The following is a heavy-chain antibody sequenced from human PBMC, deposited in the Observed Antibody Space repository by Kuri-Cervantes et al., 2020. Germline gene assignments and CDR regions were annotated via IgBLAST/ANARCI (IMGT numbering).Heavy chain of an antibody. CDR2: ITYDGSNK. CDR1: RFIFSSYA. V-gene: IGHV3-30-3*01. D-gene: IGHD2-15*01. Sequence: LSLTCAASRFIFSSYAMHWVRQAPGKGLEWVAVITYDGSNKYYADSVKGRFTISRDNSKNTLYLQMNSLRAEDTAVYYCARDGRSGGSYINWFDPWGQGTLVTVSS. J-gene: IGHJ5*02. CDR3: ARDGRSGGSYINWFDP.